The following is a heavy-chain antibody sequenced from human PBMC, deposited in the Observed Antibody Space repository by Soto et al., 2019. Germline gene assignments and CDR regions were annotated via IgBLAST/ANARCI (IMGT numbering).Heavy chain of an antibody. D-gene: IGHD3-22*01. CDR3: ARVTMIVLSYYFDY. CDR1: GFTFSSYA. CDR2: ISYDGSNK. V-gene: IGHV3-30-3*01. J-gene: IGHJ4*02. Sequence: QVQLVESGGGVVQPGRSLRLSCAASGFTFSSYAMHWVRQAPGKGLEWVAVISYDGSNKYYADSVKGRFTISRDNYKNTLYLQMNSLRAEDTAVYYCARVTMIVLSYYFDYWGQGTLVTVSS.